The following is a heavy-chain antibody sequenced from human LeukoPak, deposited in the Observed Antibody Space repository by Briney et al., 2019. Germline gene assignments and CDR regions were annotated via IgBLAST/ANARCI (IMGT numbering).Heavy chain of an antibody. CDR2: ISSSSSYI. Sequence: SGGSLRLSCAASGFTFSSYSMNWVRQAPGKGLEWVSFISSSSSYIYYADSVKGRFTISRDSAKNSLYLQMNSLRAEDTAVYYCARAYYDFWSGYWSFDYWGQGTLVTVSS. CDR1: GFTFSSYS. D-gene: IGHD3-3*01. J-gene: IGHJ4*02. V-gene: IGHV3-21*01. CDR3: ARAYYDFWSGYWSFDY.